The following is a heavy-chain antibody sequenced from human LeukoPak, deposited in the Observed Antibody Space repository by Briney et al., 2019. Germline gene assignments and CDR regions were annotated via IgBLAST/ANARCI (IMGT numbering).Heavy chain of an antibody. CDR2: IWYDGSNK. J-gene: IGHJ4*02. Sequence: GRSLRLSCAASGFTFSSYGMHWVRQAPGKGLEWVAVIWYDGSNKYYADSVKGRFTISRDNSKNTLYLQMNSLRAEDTAVYYCANEWAAAGTRRLSFDYWGQGTLVTVSS. D-gene: IGHD6-13*01. CDR3: ANEWAAAGTRRLSFDY. V-gene: IGHV3-33*06. CDR1: GFTFSSYG.